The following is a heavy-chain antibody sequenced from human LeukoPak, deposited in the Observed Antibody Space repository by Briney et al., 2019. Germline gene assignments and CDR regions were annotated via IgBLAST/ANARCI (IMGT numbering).Heavy chain of an antibody. CDR3: AGVGNGGYGGFDY. CDR2: ISSSGTT. CDR1: GGSISSGGYY. D-gene: IGHD5-12*01. J-gene: IGHJ4*02. V-gene: IGHV4-30-4*08. Sequence: SETLSLTCTVSGGSISSGGYYWSWIRQHPGKGLEWIGYISSSGTTYYNPSLRSRITISVDSSKSQFSLNLSSVTASDTAVYYCAGVGNGGYGGFDYWGQGTLVTVSS.